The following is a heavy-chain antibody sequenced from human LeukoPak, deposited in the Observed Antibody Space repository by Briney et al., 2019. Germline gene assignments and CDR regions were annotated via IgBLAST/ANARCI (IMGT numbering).Heavy chain of an antibody. D-gene: IGHD5-18*01. CDR2: MNPNSCNT. J-gene: IGHJ6*03. CDR1: GYSLPKYD. V-gene: IGHV1-8*03. Sequence: GFAVSVSYKPSGYSLPKYDINLVRQATGQGLEWMGWMNPNSCNTGYAQKFQGRVTITRNTSISTAYMELSSLRSEDTAVYYCARRGYSYGYDYYYYYYMDVWGKGTTVTVSS. CDR3: ARRGYSYGYDYYYYYYMDV.